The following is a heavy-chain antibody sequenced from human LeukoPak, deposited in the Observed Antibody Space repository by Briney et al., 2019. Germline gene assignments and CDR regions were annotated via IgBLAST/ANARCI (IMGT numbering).Heavy chain of an antibody. CDR1: GFTFSDYY. J-gene: IGHJ6*03. Sequence: GSLRLSCAASGFTFSDYYMSLIRQAPGKGLEWVSYISHSGRTMYYADSVKGRFTISRDNAKNSLYLQMNSLRAGDTAVYYCARDSIVRGNIGNDMDVWGKGTTVTVSS. CDR3: ARDSIVRGNIGNDMDV. V-gene: IGHV3-11*01. D-gene: IGHD2-8*01. CDR2: ISHSGRTM.